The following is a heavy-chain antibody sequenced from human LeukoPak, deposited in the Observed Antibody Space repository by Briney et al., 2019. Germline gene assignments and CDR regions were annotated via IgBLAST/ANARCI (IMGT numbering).Heavy chain of an antibody. D-gene: IGHD6-6*01. Sequence: PSETLSLTCTVSGGSISPYFWSWIRQPPGKGLEWIGYISYSGSTNYNPSLKSRVTISVDTSKNQFSLQLSSVTAADTAVYYCARGRGAARFVTIEFDYWGQGALVTVSS. CDR3: ARGRGAARFVTIEFDY. J-gene: IGHJ4*02. V-gene: IGHV4-59*01. CDR1: GGSISPYF. CDR2: ISYSGST.